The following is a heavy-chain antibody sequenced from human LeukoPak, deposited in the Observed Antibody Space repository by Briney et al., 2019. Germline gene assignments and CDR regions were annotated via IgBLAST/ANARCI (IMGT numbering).Heavy chain of an antibody. D-gene: IGHD1-7*01. CDR2: MNPNSGNT. Sequence: GASVKVSCKASGYTFTSYDINWVRQATGQGLEWMGWMNPNSGNTGYAPKSQGRVTITRNTSISTAYMELSSLRSEDTAVYYCARRKAGTRDDAFDIWGQGTMVTVSS. CDR1: GYTFTSYD. CDR3: ARRKAGTRDDAFDI. V-gene: IGHV1-8*03. J-gene: IGHJ3*02.